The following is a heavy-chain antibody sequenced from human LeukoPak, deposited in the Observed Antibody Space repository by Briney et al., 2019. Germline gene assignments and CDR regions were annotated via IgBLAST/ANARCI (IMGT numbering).Heavy chain of an antibody. CDR2: IWYDGSNK. CDR1: GFSFGAYS. V-gene: IGHV3-33*08. D-gene: IGHD2-2*02. CDR3: ARGPCSSTSCYILGNYYYGMDV. J-gene: IGHJ6*02. Sequence: PGGSLRLSCSASGFSFGAYSMNWVRQAPGKGLEGVAVIWYDGSNKYYADSVKGRFTISRDNSKNTLYLQMNSLRAEDTAVYDCARGPCSSTSCYILGNYYYGMDVWGQGTTVTVSS.